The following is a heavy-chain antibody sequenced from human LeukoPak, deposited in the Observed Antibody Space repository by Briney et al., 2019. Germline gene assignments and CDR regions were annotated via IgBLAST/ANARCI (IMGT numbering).Heavy chain of an antibody. V-gene: IGHV3-74*01. D-gene: IGHD3-22*01. CDR1: EFTFGDFA. J-gene: IGHJ4*02. CDR3: TRFLFYYDSSGYYDYFDY. CDR2: INSDGSST. Sequence: GGSLRLSCTASEFTFGDFAISWVRQAPGKGLVWVSRINSDGSSTSYADSVKGRFTISRDNAKNTVYLQMNSLRAEDTAVYYCTRFLFYYDSSGYYDYFDYWGQGTLVTVSS.